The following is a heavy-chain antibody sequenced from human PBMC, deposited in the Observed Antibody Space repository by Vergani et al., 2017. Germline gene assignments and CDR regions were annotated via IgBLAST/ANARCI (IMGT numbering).Heavy chain of an antibody. V-gene: IGHV2-5*02. CDR1: GFSLSTSGVG. Sequence: QITLKESGPTLVKPTQTLTLTCTFSGFSLSTSGVGVGWIRQPPGKALEWLALIYWDDDKRYSPSLRSRLTISKGTSKNQVVLTMTSMDPVDTATYYCAHRFYTSGTYAAFDIWGQGTMVTVSS. CDR3: AHRFYTSGTYAAFDI. CDR2: IYWDDDK. D-gene: IGHD3-10*01. J-gene: IGHJ3*02.